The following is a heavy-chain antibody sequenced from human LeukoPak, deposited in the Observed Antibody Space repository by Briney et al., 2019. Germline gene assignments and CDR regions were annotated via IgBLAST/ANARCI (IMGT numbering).Heavy chain of an antibody. V-gene: IGHV4-59*01. CDR3: ARQSSSWYLGYWYFDL. CDR2: IYYSGST. Sequence: PSETLSLTCTVSGGSISSYYWSWIRQPPGKGLEWIGYIYYSGSTNYNPSLKSRVTISVDTSKNQFSLKLSSVTAADTAVYYCARQSSSWYLGYWYFDLWGRGTLVTVSS. D-gene: IGHD6-13*01. CDR1: GGSISSYY. J-gene: IGHJ2*01.